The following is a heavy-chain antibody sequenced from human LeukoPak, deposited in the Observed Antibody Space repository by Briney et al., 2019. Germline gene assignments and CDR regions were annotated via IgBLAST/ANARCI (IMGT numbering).Heavy chain of an antibody. Sequence: SVKVSCKASGGTFSSYAISWVRQAPGQGLEWMGGIIPIFGTANYAQKSQGRVTITADESTSTAYMELSSLRSEDTAVYYCARQLRYFDWLTRSPWDDFYYMDVWGKGTTVTVPS. D-gene: IGHD3-9*01. CDR3: ARQLRYFDWLTRSPWDDFYYMDV. J-gene: IGHJ6*03. CDR2: IIPIFGTA. V-gene: IGHV1-69*13. CDR1: GGTFSSYA.